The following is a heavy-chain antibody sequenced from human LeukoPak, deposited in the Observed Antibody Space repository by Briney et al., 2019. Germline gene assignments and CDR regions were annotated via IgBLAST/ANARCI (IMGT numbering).Heavy chain of an antibody. D-gene: IGHD5-12*01. Sequence: GGSLRLSCAASGFTFSSYEMNWVRQAPGKGLEWVSYISSSGSTIYYADSVKGRFTISRDNAKNSLYLQMNSLRAEDTAVYYCARDGPRGYSGYKYFDYWGQGTLVTVSS. J-gene: IGHJ4*02. CDR3: ARDGPRGYSGYKYFDY. CDR1: GFTFSSYE. CDR2: ISSSGSTI. V-gene: IGHV3-48*03.